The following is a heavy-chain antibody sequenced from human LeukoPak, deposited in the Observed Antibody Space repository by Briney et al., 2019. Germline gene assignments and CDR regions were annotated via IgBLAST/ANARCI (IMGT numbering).Heavy chain of an antibody. V-gene: IGHV1-24*01. J-gene: IGHJ6*02. CDR3: ATDRAWLRRSGYYYYGMDV. CDR2: FDPEDGET. Sequence: ASVEVSCKVPGYTLTELSMHWVRQAPGKGLEWMGGFDPEDGETIYAQKFQGRVTMTEDTSTDTAYMELSSLRSEDTAVYYCATDRAWLRRSGYYYYGMDVWGQGTTVTVSS. D-gene: IGHD5-12*01. CDR1: GYTLTELS.